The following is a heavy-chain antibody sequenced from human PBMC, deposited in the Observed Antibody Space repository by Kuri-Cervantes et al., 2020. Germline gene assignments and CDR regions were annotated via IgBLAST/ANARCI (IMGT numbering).Heavy chain of an antibody. D-gene: IGHD3/OR15-3a*01. J-gene: IGHJ4*02. CDR3: AREWTTRVDY. V-gene: IGHV4-30-4*01. Sequence: SETLSLTCTVSGGSISSGDYYWSWIRQPPGKGLEWIGYIYYSGSTYYNPSLKSRVTMSVDTSKNQFSLKLTSVTAADTAVYFCAREWTTRVDYWGQGTLVTVSS. CDR1: GGSISSGDYY. CDR2: IYYSGST.